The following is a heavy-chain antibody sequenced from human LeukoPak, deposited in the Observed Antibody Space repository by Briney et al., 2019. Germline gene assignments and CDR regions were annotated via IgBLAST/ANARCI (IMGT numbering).Heavy chain of an antibody. J-gene: IGHJ4*02. CDR3: ARGGYYFDY. V-gene: IGHV3-21*01. CDR1: GFTFSSYS. Sequence: PGGSLRLSCAASGFTFSSYSMNWVRQPPGKGLEWVSSISSSSSYKYYADSVKGRFTISRDNAKNSLYLQMNSLRAEDTAVYYCARGGYYFDYWGQGTLVTVSS. D-gene: IGHD3-16*01. CDR2: ISSSSSYK.